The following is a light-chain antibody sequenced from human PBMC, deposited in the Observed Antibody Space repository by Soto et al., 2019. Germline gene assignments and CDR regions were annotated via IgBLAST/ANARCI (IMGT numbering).Light chain of an antibody. CDR2: DAS. V-gene: IGKV3-11*01. J-gene: IGKJ1*01. CDR1: QSVSTS. CDR3: QVRDVWPS. Sequence: IVLTQPPVTLALSPGESAVLSCRASQSVSTSLAWYQHKPGQAPRLFIYDASKRAPGIPARFTGSGSGTDFTLTISSLEPEDIAVYYCQVRDVWPSFGQGTKVEIK.